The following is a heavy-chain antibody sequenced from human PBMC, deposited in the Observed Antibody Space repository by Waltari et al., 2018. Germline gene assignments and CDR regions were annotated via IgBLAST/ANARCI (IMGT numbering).Heavy chain of an antibody. J-gene: IGHJ4*02. D-gene: IGHD1-26*01. Sequence: EVRLEEAGGGLMHPGGSLRLSCAASGFTFIDYGMSWVRRAPGKGLECVSTISASGGTTYYAASVKGRFTMSKDNSKNTLYLQMNSLRVDDTAEYYCAKSSGSYYEVFDYWGRGTLVTVSS. CDR2: ISASGGTT. CDR1: GFTFIDYG. V-gene: IGHV3-23*04. CDR3: AKSSGSYYEVFDY.